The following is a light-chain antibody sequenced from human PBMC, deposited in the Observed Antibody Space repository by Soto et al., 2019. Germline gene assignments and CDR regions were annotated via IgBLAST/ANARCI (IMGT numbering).Light chain of an antibody. J-gene: IGKJ1*01. CDR3: QQFNNWPWT. V-gene: IGKV3-15*01. CDR2: GAS. CDR1: QSVSNN. Sequence: VVSQSPSTLSLSPGERAALSCRASQSVSNNLAWYQQKPGQPPRLLIFGASTRATGIPARFSGSGSGTDFTLTISSLQSEDFAVYYCQQFNNWPWTFAQGTKVDIK.